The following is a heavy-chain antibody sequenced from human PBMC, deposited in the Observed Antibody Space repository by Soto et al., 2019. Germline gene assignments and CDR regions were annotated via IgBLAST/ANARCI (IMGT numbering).Heavy chain of an antibody. CDR1: GFTFINYA. D-gene: IGHD2-2*01. Sequence: EVQLLESGGGLVQPGGSLRLSCVGSGFTFINYAMNWVRQTPGKGLEWVSTISGGGDRTFDAGTVKGRFTISRDNSKNTVNLQMNSLRADDTAVYYCARKVLGSTSRPDWWYFDLWGRRTLVTVSS. J-gene: IGHJ2*01. CDR3: ARKVLGSTSRPDWWYFDL. V-gene: IGHV3-23*01. CDR2: ISGGGDRT.